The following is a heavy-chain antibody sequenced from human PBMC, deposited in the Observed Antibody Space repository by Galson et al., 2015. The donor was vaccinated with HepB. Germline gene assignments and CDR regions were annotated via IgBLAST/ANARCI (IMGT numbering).Heavy chain of an antibody. CDR1: GFIVSSKY. CDR3: ALTEFSNGWYFDS. CDR2: IYSGGAT. J-gene: IGHJ4*02. Sequence: SLRLSCAVSGFIVSSKYMSWVRQAPGKGLEWVSLIYSGGATYYADSVKGRFTISRDTSKNTLYLQMNTLRAEDTAMYYCALTEFSNGWYFDSWGQGTLVTVSS. D-gene: IGHD6-19*01. V-gene: IGHV3-53*01.